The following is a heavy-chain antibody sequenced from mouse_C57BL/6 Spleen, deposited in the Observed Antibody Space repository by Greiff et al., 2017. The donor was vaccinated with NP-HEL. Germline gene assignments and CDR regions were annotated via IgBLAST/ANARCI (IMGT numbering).Heavy chain of an antibody. CDR2: INPNNGGT. CDR3: ARGRGDWYFDV. V-gene: IGHV1-22*01. J-gene: IGHJ1*03. Sequence: LVEPGASVKMSCKASGYTFTDYNMHWVKQSHGKSLEWIGYINPNNGGTSYNQKFKGTATLTVNKSSSTAYMELRSLTSEESAVYYCARGRGDWYFDVWGTGTTVTVSS. CDR1: GYTFTDYN.